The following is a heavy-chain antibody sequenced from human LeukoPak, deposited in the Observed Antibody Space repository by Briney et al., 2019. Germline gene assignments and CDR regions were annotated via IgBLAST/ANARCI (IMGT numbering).Heavy chain of an antibody. Sequence: PGGSLRLSCAASGYTFSDFGVNWVRQAPGKGLEWVSSISVRSNYRYYADSVRGRFTISRDDATDSLFLQMNSLRAEDTAVYFCVRLRRNNDRSGYYYYYDYWGQGTLVTVSS. CDR2: ISVRSNYR. D-gene: IGHD3-22*01. V-gene: IGHV3-21*01. J-gene: IGHJ4*02. CDR1: GYTFSDFG. CDR3: VRLRRNNDRSGYYYYYDY.